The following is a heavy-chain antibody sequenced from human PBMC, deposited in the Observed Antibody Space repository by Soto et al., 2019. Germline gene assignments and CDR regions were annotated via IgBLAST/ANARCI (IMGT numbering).Heavy chain of an antibody. J-gene: IGHJ4*02. CDR3: ARVGNGSYFDY. Sequence: QVQLVESGGGVVQPGRSLRLSCAASGFTFSSYGMHWVRQAPGKGLEWVAVIWYDGSNKYYADSVKGRFTISRDNSTNTLYLQMNRLRAEDTAVYYCARVGNGSYFDYWGQGTLVTVSS. V-gene: IGHV3-33*01. CDR2: IWYDGSNK. CDR1: GFTFSSYG. D-gene: IGHD7-27*01.